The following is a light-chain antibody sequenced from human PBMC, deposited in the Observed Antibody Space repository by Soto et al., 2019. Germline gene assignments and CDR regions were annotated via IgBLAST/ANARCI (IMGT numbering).Light chain of an antibody. J-gene: IGKJ2*01. Sequence: DIQMTQSPSSLSASVGDRVTITCRASQSIDTFLNWYQQKPGKAPKLLIYGASILQSGVPSRFSGSGSGTDLTVTISSLQPEDFATYYCQQTHSAYTFGQGTKLEIK. CDR2: GAS. CDR1: QSIDTF. CDR3: QQTHSAYT. V-gene: IGKV1-39*01.